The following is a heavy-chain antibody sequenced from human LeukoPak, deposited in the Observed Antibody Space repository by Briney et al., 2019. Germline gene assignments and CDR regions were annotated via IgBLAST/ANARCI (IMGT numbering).Heavy chain of an antibody. D-gene: IGHD2-15*01. CDR2: IYPGDSHT. CDR1: GHSFINYW. Sequence: GESLKISCKGPGHSFINYWIAWVRQVPGKGLEWMGIIYPGDSHTIYSPSFQGLVTISADMSLDTAYLQWSSLRASDTAMYYCARIAATWYGGSWGQGTLVFVSS. J-gene: IGHJ4*02. V-gene: IGHV5-51*01. CDR3: ARIAATWYGGS.